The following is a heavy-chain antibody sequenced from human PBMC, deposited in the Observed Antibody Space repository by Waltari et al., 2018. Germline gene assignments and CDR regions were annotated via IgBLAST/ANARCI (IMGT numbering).Heavy chain of an antibody. CDR1: GETFSGYY. CDR2: IHTRGNL. Sequence: QVQLQQWGAGLLKPSETLSLTCAVYGETFSGYYWIWTRHSLGKGLEWIGEIHTRGNLQYNPSLESRLSISGDASKIQFSLKLNPMTAADTAVYYCSRGTDAYKAGNYWGQGTLVSVSS. D-gene: IGHD3-10*01. V-gene: IGHV4-34*01. J-gene: IGHJ4*02. CDR3: SRGTDAYKAGNY.